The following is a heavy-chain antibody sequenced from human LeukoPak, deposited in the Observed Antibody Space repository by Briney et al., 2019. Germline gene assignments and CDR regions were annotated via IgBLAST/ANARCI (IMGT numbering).Heavy chain of an antibody. CDR2: INSDGTST. V-gene: IGHV3-74*01. D-gene: IGHD5-18*01. J-gene: IGHJ4*02. CDR3: ARVRGYSYGWEYYFDS. CDR1: GFTFSSYW. Sequence: GSLRLSCAASGFTFSSYWMHWVRQVPGKGLVWVSRINSDGTSTTYADSVKGRFTISRDNSKNTLYLQMNSLRAEDTAVYYCARVRGYSYGWEYYFDSGGRGPLATVS.